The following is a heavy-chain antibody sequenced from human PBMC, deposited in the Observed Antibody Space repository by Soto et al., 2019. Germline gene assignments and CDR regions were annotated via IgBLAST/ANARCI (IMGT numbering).Heavy chain of an antibody. J-gene: IGHJ4*02. Sequence: QVQLVESGGGVVQPGRSLRLSCAASGFTFSSYAMHWVGQAPGKGLEWVAVISYDGSNKYYADSVKGRFTISRDNSKNTLYLQMNSLRAEDTAVYYCAVIAAAGNFDYWGQGTLVTFSS. D-gene: IGHD6-13*01. CDR2: ISYDGSNK. CDR1: GFTFSSYA. CDR3: AVIAAAGNFDY. V-gene: IGHV3-30-3*01.